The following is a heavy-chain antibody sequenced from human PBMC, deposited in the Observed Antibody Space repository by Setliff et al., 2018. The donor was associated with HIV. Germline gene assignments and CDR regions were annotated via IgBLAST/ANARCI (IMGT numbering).Heavy chain of an antibody. CDR1: GYTFTSHG. Sequence: ASVKVSCKASGYTFTSHGISWVRQAPGQGLEWMGWISAYSANTNYAQKLQGRVTITADKSTNTAYMDLSSLRSEDTAVYYCAREVATTAIGDAFDIWGQGTMVTVSS. CDR3: AREVATTAIGDAFDI. V-gene: IGHV1-18*01. J-gene: IGHJ3*02. CDR2: ISAYSANT. D-gene: IGHD5-12*01.